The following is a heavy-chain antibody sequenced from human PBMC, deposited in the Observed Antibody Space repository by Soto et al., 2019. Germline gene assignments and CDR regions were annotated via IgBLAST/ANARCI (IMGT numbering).Heavy chain of an antibody. D-gene: IGHD6-13*01. CDR1: GCSISSSSYY. CDR3: ARNRGSSSQNWFDP. Sequence: XETLSLTCTVSGCSISSSSYYWGWIRQPPGKGLEWIGSIYYSGSTYYNPSLKSRVTISVDTSKNQFSLKLSSVTAADTAVYYCARNRGSSSQNWFDPWGQGTLVTVSS. CDR2: IYYSGST. V-gene: IGHV4-39*01. J-gene: IGHJ5*02.